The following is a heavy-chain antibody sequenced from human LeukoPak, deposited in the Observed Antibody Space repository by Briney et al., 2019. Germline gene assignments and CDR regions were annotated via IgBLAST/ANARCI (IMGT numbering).Heavy chain of an antibody. CDR1: GGSFSGYY. Sequence: PSETLSLTCAVYGGSFSGYYWSWIRQPPGKGLEWIGEINHSGSTNYNPSLKSRVTISVDTSKNQFSLKLSSVTAADTAVYYCARARSIVLMVYAPRYSWFDPWGQGTLVTVSS. J-gene: IGHJ5*02. CDR2: INHSGST. D-gene: IGHD2-8*01. CDR3: ARARSIVLMVYAPRYSWFDP. V-gene: IGHV4-34*01.